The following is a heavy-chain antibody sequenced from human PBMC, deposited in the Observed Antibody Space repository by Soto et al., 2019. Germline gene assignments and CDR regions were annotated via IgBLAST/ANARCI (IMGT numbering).Heavy chain of an antibody. J-gene: IGHJ4*02. Sequence: QVHLVQSGAEVRKPGASVKVSCKASGYTFTDYYMHWVRQAPGQGLEWMGWINPKTGGTKYVQKFQGRVTMTRDTSITTAYMELSKLRSDDTAVYYCARDVVGSDYFDSWGQGTLVTVSS. D-gene: IGHD1-26*01. CDR3: ARDVVGSDYFDS. CDR2: INPKTGGT. CDR1: GYTFTDYY. V-gene: IGHV1-2*02.